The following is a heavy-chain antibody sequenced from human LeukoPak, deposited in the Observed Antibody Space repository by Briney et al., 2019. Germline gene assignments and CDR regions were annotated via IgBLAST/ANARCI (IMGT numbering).Heavy chain of an antibody. CDR3: ASTDTAMELDY. V-gene: IGHV4-59*01. CDR2: IYYSGST. Sequence: SETLCLTCTASGCSISSYYWNWIRQPPGKGLEWIGGIYYSGSTNDNPSLKSRGTISVDTSKNQFALKLSSVTAADTAVYYCASTDTAMELDYWGQGTLVTVSS. D-gene: IGHD5-18*01. CDR1: GCSISSYY. J-gene: IGHJ4*02.